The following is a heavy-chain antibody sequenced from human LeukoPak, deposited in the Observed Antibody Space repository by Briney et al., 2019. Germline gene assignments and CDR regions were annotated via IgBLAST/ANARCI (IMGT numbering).Heavy chain of an antibody. CDR3: AMGYDYDSSGYTY. Sequence: TGGSLRHFCAASGFTFSSYSMNWVRQAPGKGLEWVSSISSSSSYIYYADSVKGRFTISRDNAKNSLYLQMNSVRAEDTAVYDCAMGYDYDSSGYTYWGQGTLVTVSS. CDR1: GFTFSSYS. V-gene: IGHV3-21*01. J-gene: IGHJ4*02. D-gene: IGHD3-22*01. CDR2: ISSSSSYI.